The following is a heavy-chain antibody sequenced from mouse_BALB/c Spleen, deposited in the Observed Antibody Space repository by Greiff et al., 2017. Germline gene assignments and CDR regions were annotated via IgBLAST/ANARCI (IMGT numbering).Heavy chain of an antibody. J-gene: IGHJ4*01. V-gene: IGHV14-3*02. CDR2: IDPANGNT. CDR1: GFNFKDSY. D-gene: IGHD4-1*01. CDR3: ARSGTGYAMDY. Sequence: DVHLVESGAELVKPGASVKLSCTASGFNFKDSYMHWVKQRPEQGLEWIGRIDPANGNTKYDPKFQGKATITADTSSNTAYLQLSSLTSEDTAVYYCARSGTGYAMDYWGQGTSVTVSS.